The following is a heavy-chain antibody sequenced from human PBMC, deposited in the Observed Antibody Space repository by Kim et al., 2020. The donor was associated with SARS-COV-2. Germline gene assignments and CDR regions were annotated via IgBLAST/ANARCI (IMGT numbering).Heavy chain of an antibody. CDR2: IIPIFGTA. J-gene: IGHJ4*02. Sequence: SVKVSCKASGGTFSSYAISWVRQAPGQGLELMGGIIPIFGTANYAQKFQGRVTITADESTSTAYMELSSLRSEDTAVYYCASYYDSSGYYYGWGQGTLVTVSS. V-gene: IGHV1-69*13. D-gene: IGHD3-22*01. CDR3: ASYYDSSGYYYG. CDR1: GGTFSSYA.